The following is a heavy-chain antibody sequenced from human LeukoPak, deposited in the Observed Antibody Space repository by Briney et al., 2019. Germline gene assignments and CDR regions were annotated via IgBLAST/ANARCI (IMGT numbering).Heavy chain of an antibody. CDR2: INHNGNVN. CDR3: ARGGGLDV. Sequence: GGSLRLSCAASGFTFSSRAVTWARQAPGKGLEWVASINHNGNVNYYVDSVKGRFTISRDNAKNSLYLQMSNLRAEDTAVYFCARGGGLDVWGQGATVTVSS. V-gene: IGHV3-7*03. CDR1: GFTFSSRA. D-gene: IGHD3-16*01. J-gene: IGHJ6*02.